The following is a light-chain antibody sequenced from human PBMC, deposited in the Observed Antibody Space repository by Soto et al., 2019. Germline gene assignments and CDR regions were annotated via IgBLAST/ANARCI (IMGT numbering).Light chain of an antibody. CDR3: QQYYSTPIT. Sequence: DIQMAQSPSSLSASVGDRVTITCRASRNIDTYLSWYQQKAGKAPKLLIFATSTLQSGVPSRFSGSGSGTDFTLTISTLQPEDFATYYCQQYYSTPITFGQGTRLEIK. CDR2: ATS. CDR1: RNIDTY. J-gene: IGKJ5*01. V-gene: IGKV1-39*01.